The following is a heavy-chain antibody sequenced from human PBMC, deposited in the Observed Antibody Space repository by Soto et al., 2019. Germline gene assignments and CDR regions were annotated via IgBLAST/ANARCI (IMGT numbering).Heavy chain of an antibody. CDR3: ASRDPGTSVDD. V-gene: IGHV4-4*02. CDR1: GGSFTSNNW. J-gene: IGHJ4*02. Sequence: PSQTLSLTCAVSGGSFTSNNWWTWVRQHPGQGLEWIGEIHRTGSTNYNPSLKSRVTIALDKSENQSSLKVTSLTAADTAVYYCASRDPGTSVDDWGQGTLVTVSS. D-gene: IGHD1-7*01. CDR2: IHRTGST.